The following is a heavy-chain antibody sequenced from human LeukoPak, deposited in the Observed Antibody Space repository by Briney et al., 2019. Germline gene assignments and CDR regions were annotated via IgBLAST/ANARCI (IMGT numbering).Heavy chain of an antibody. D-gene: IGHD3-22*01. J-gene: IGHJ4*02. V-gene: IGHV1-18*01. CDR2: ISADNGNT. CDR1: GYTFTNYG. CDR3: ARVYYYYYDLGGY. Sequence: GASVKVSCKASGYTFTNYGITWARQAPGQGLEWMGWISADNGNTNYAQSLQGRVTMTTDTSTSTAYMELRSLRYDDTAVYYCARVYYYYYDLGGYWGQGTLVTVSS.